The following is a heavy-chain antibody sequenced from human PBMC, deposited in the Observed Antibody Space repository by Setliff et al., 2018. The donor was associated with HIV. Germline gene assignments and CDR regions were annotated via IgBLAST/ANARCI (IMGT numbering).Heavy chain of an antibody. V-gene: IGHV3-11*01. Sequence: LSLTCAVYGGSFSGYYWSWIRQPPGKGLEWVSYISSSGSTIYYADSVKGRFTISRDNAKNSLYLQMNSLRAEDTAVYYCARGVLVRGALDAFDIWGQGTMVTVSS. D-gene: IGHD3-10*01. J-gene: IGHJ3*02. CDR1: GGSFSGYY. CDR3: ARGVLVRGALDAFDI. CDR2: ISSSGSTI.